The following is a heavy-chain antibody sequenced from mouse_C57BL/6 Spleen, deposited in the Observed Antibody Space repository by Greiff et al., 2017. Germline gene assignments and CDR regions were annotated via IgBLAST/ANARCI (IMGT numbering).Heavy chain of an antibody. D-gene: IGHD2-5*01. CDR2: ISSGSSTI. J-gene: IGHJ3*01. V-gene: IGHV5-17*01. Sequence: EVMLVESGGGLVKPGGSLKLSCAASGFTFSDYGMHWVRQAPEKGLEWVAYISSGSSTIYYADTVKGRFTIARDNAKNTLFLQMTSLRSEDTAMYYCARPYYSNYVFAYWGQGTLVTVSA. CDR3: ARPYYSNYVFAY. CDR1: GFTFSDYG.